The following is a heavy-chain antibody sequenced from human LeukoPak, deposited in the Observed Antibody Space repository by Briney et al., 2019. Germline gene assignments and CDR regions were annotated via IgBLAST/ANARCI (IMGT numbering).Heavy chain of an antibody. J-gene: IGHJ6*03. D-gene: IGHD3-22*01. V-gene: IGHV4-61*02. CDR2: IYTSGST. CDR3: AREHYDSSGYYLYYYYYYMDV. CDR1: GVSISSGSYY. Sequence: SQTLSLTCTVSGVSISSGSYYWRWIRQPAGKGLEWIGRIYTSGSTNYNPSLKSRVTISVDTSKNPFSLKLRSVTAADTAVYYCAREHYDSSGYYLYYYYYYMDVWGKGTTVTVSS.